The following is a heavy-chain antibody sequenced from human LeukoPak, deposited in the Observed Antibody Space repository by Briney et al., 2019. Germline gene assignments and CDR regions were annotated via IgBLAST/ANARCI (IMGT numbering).Heavy chain of an antibody. CDR1: GYTFTSYY. J-gene: IGHJ3*02. Sequence: ASVKVSCKASGYTFTSYYMHWVRQAPGQGLEWMGIINPSGGSTSYAQKFQGRVTMTRDTSISTAYMELSRLRSDDTAVYYCAREVSGWYCDIWGQGTMVTVSS. CDR2: INPSGGST. V-gene: IGHV1-46*01. CDR3: AREVSGWYCDI. D-gene: IGHD6-19*01.